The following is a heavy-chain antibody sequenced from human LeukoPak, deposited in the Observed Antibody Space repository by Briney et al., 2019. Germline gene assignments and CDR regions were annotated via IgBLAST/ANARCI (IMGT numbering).Heavy chain of an antibody. V-gene: IGHV4-39*01. CDR1: GGSISSSSYY. D-gene: IGHD2-2*01. J-gene: IGHJ4*02. Sequence: PSETLSLTCTVSGGSISSSSYYWGWIRQPPGKGLEWIGSIYYSGSTYYNPSLKSRVTISVDTSKNQFSLKLSSVTAADTAVYYCARLVGMKNSLPADHYWGQGTLVTVSS. CDR2: IYYSGST. CDR3: ARLVGMKNSLPADHY.